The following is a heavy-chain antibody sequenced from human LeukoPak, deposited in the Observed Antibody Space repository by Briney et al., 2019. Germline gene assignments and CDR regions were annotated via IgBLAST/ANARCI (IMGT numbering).Heavy chain of an antibody. CDR2: TYYRSNWYN. V-gene: IGHV6-1*01. J-gene: IGHJ4*02. Sequence: SQTLSLTCAISGDSVSTNSAAWHWIRQSPSRGLEWLGRTYYRSNWYNDYAVSVRSRITINPDTSKNHFSLQLNSVSPEDTVVYYCARGGIGYCTSSSCFFDSWGQGTLVTVSS. CDR1: GDSVSTNSAA. D-gene: IGHD2-2*01. CDR3: ARGGIGYCTSSSCFFDS.